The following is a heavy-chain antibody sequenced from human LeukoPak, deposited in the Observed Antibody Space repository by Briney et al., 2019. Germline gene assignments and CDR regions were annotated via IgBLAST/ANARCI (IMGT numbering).Heavy chain of an antibody. J-gene: IGHJ4*02. V-gene: IGHV4-34*12. CDR3: ARSMVLIAAAGKGFDY. Sequence: SETLSLTCAVYGGSFSGYSWSWIRQPPGKGLEWVGEMIHSGSINYNPSLKSRVTISVDTSKNQFSLKVSSVTAADTAVYYCARSMVLIAAAGKGFDYWGQGTLVTVSS. CDR2: MIHSGSI. D-gene: IGHD6-13*01. CDR1: GGSFSGYS.